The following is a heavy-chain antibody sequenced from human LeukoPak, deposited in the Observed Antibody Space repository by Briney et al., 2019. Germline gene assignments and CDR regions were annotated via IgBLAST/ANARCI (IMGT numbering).Heavy chain of an antibody. J-gene: IGHJ5*02. CDR1: GYSISSGYY. CDR2: IYHSGSA. V-gene: IGHV4-38-2*02. CDR3: ARDFGTGTDFNWFDP. Sequence: KSSETLSLTCTVSGYSISSGYYWGWIRQPPGKGLEWIGSIYHSGSAYYNPSLKSRVTISVDTSENQFSLKLSSVTAADTAVYYCARDFGTGTDFNWFDPWGQGTLVTVSS. D-gene: IGHD3/OR15-3a*01.